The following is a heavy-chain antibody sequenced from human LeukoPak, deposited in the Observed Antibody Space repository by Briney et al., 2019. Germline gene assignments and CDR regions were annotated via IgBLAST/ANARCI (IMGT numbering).Heavy chain of an antibody. CDR1: GGSIRFYY. V-gene: IGHV4-4*07. J-gene: IGHJ4*02. Sequence: SETLSLTCTVSGGSIRFYYWSWIRQPAGKGLEWIGLIYTSGTTSYNPSLKSRVTMSLDTSKNQFSLNLSFVTAADTAVYYCARAHYCSGGSCYIDYWGQGTLVTVSS. CDR3: ARAHYCSGGSCYIDY. D-gene: IGHD2-15*01. CDR2: IYTSGTT.